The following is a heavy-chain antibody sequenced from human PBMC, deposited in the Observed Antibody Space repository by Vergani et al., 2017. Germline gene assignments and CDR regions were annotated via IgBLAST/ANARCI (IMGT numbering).Heavy chain of an antibody. Sequence: EVQLLESGGDLVQPGGSLRLSCAASGFTFNHYAMNWVRQAPGKGLEWVSGISGSGGSTYYAGSVKGRFTISRDSSKNTLYIRMNSLRAGDTAVYYCAKANPRNSGYDCLYYYHDMDVWCQGTTVTVSS. J-gene: IGHJ6*02. CDR3: AKANPRNSGYDCLYYYHDMDV. CDR2: ISGSGGST. V-gene: IGHV3-23*01. D-gene: IGHD5-12*01. CDR1: GFTFNHYA.